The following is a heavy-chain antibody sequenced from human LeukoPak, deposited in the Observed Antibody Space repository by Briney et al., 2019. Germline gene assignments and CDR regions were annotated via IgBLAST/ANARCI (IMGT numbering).Heavy chain of an antibody. CDR2: ISSRSSYI. Sequence: GGPLRLFCAASGFTFSSYSMNWLRQAPGKGLEWVSSISSRSSYIYYADSVKGRFTISRDDAKNSLYLQMNSLRAEDTAVYYCARGQIQLWFPWGQGTLVTVSS. V-gene: IGHV3-21*01. CDR1: GFTFSSYS. D-gene: IGHD5-18*01. CDR3: ARGQIQLWFP. J-gene: IGHJ5*02.